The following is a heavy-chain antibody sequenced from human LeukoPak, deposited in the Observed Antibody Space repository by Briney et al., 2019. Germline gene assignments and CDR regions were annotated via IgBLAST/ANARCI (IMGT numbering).Heavy chain of an antibody. V-gene: IGHV1-46*01. CDR2: INPSGGST. Sequence: ASVKVSCKASGYTFTSYYMHWVRQAPGQGLEWMGIINPSGGSTSYAQKFQGRVTMTRDTSTSTVYMELSSLRSEDTAVYYCARDGIAVAGTQVGNWFDPWGQGTLVTVSS. CDR3: ARDGIAVAGTQVGNWFDP. D-gene: IGHD6-19*01. CDR1: GYTFTSYY. J-gene: IGHJ5*02.